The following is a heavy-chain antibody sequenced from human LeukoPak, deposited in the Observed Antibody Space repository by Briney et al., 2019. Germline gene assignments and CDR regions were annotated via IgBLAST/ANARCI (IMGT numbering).Heavy chain of an antibody. D-gene: IGHD6-19*01. Sequence: PSETLSLTCTVSGGSISSYYWSWIRQPPGKGMEWIGYMYYSGSTNYNASLKRRVTISVDKSKKQFSLKLISVTAADTAVYYCARAEQWLPDYYFDYWGQGTLVTVSS. CDR2: MYYSGST. CDR1: GGSISSYY. J-gene: IGHJ4*02. V-gene: IGHV4-59*01. CDR3: ARAEQWLPDYYFDY.